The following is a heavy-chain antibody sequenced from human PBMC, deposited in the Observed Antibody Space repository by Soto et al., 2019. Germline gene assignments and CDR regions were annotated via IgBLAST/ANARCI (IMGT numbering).Heavy chain of an antibody. D-gene: IGHD3-10*01. CDR1: GGSISSGGYY. Sequence: SETLSLTCTVSGGSISSGGYYWSWIRQHPGKGLEWIGYIYYSGSTYYNPSLESRVTISVDTSKNQFSLKLSSVTAADTAVYYCARDHDPVTFPGSRPAFDIWGQGTMVTVSS. J-gene: IGHJ3*02. CDR3: ARDHDPVTFPGSRPAFDI. V-gene: IGHV4-31*03. CDR2: IYYSGST.